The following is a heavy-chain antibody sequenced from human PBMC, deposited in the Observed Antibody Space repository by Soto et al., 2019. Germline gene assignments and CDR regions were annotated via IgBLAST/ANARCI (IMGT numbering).Heavy chain of an antibody. CDR2: ISGGGGRV. D-gene: IGHD3-22*01. CDR3: AMTRLYDTGTNDYHRDALDI. J-gene: IGHJ3*02. CDR1: GFSFGTYV. Sequence: EVQLLESGGGMVEPRGSLKLSCAASGFSFGTYVMNWVRQAPGKGLEWVSGISGGGGRVYSADSVKGRFTISRDNSRNTLYLQMNSRRAEDTAIYYCAMTRLYDTGTNDYHRDALDIWGQGTQVTVSS. V-gene: IGHV3-23*01.